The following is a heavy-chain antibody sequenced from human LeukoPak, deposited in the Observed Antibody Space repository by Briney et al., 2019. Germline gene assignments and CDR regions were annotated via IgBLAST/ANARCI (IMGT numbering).Heavy chain of an antibody. J-gene: IGHJ4*02. CDR2: ISWNSGSI. CDR1: GFTFDDYA. CDR3: AKDYCGGLDY. V-gene: IGHV3-9*03. D-gene: IGHD2-21*02. Sequence: GRSLRLSCAASGFTFDDYAMHWVRQAPGKGLEWVSGISWNSGSIGYADSVKGRFTISRDNAKNSLYLQMNSLRAEDMALYYCAKDYCGGLDYWGQGTLVTVSS.